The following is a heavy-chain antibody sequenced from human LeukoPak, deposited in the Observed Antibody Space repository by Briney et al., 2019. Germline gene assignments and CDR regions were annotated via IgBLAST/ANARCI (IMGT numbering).Heavy chain of an antibody. CDR2: ISGSGGST. Sequence: GGSLRLSCAVSGFTFSNYAVNWVRQAPGKGLEWVSVISGSGGSTYYADSVKGRFTISRDNSKNTLYLQMNSLRVEDTAVYYCAKGPRTVRFGDRHKGMFDYWGQGTLVTVSS. CDR3: AKGPRTVRFGDRHKGMFDY. D-gene: IGHD3-10*01. V-gene: IGHV3-23*01. J-gene: IGHJ4*02. CDR1: GFTFSNYA.